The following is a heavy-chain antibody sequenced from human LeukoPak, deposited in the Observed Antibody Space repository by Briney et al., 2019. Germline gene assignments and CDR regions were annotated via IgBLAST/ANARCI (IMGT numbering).Heavy chain of an antibody. J-gene: IGHJ3*02. Sequence: GGSLRLSCAASGFTFSSYSMNWVRQAPGKGLEWISYITSSSSTIYYADSVKGRFTISRDNAKNSLYLQMNSLRDEDTAVYYCARDNCYGSEDAFDIWGQGTMVTVSS. CDR1: GFTFSSYS. V-gene: IGHV3-48*02. D-gene: IGHD3-10*01. CDR2: ITSSSSTI. CDR3: ARDNCYGSEDAFDI.